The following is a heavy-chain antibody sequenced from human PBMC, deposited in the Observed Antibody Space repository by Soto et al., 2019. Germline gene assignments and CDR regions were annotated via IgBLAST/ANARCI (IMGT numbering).Heavy chain of an antibody. Sequence: GGSLRLSCAASGFTFSTYAMPWVRQAPGRGLEWVSSISGSCDSTYYADSVKGRFTISRDNSKNTLYLQMNSLRAEDTAVYYCAKDGGNWGWGSHGLDGWGQGTTVTVS. CDR2: ISGSCDST. V-gene: IGHV3-23*01. D-gene: IGHD7-27*01. CDR3: AKDGGNWGWGSHGLDG. CDR1: GFTFSTYA. J-gene: IGHJ6*02.